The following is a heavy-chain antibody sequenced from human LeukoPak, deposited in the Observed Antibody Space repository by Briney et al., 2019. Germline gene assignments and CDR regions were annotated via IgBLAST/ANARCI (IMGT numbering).Heavy chain of an antibody. Sequence: GSLRLSCAASGFTFSNYAMMWVRQAPGKGLEWVSAISGSGGSTYYADSVKGRFTISRDNSKNTLYLQMNSLRAEDTAVYYCYYIVVVPAAMGSFDYWGQGTLVTVSS. V-gene: IGHV3-23*01. J-gene: IGHJ4*02. D-gene: IGHD2-2*01. CDR1: GFTFSNYA. CDR2: ISGSGGST. CDR3: YYIVVVPAAMGSFDY.